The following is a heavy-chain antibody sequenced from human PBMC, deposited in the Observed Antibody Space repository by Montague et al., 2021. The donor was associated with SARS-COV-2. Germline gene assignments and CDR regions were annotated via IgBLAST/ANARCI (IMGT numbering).Heavy chain of an antibody. J-gene: IGHJ4*02. V-gene: IGHV2-70*11. CDR3: AREYSSGVDFDY. CDR2: IDWDDDK. Sequence: PALVKPTQTLTLTCTFSGFSLSTSGMCVSWIRQPPGKALEWLARIDWDDDKYYSTPLKTRLTISKDTSKNQVVLTMTSMDPVDTATYYCAREYSSGVDFDYWGQGTLVTVSS. D-gene: IGHD6-19*01. CDR1: GFSLSTSGMC.